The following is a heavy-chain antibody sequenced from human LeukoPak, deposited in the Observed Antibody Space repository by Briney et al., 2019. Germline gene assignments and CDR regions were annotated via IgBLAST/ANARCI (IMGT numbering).Heavy chain of an antibody. Sequence: SLRLSCAASGFTFDDYAMHWVRQAPGKGLEWVAGISWNSGSIGYADSVKGRLTISRDNAKNSLYLQMNSLRAEDTALYYCAKANDYGGNSFFDYWGQGTLVTVSS. CDR1: GFTFDDYA. CDR3: AKANDYGGNSFFDY. CDR2: ISWNSGSI. V-gene: IGHV3-9*01. D-gene: IGHD4-23*01. J-gene: IGHJ4*02.